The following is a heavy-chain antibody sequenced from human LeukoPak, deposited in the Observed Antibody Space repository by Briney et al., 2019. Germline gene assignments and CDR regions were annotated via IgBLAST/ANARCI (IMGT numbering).Heavy chain of an antibody. CDR2: INPNSGGT. CDR3: ASRYYDILTGSNYYGMDV. D-gene: IGHD3-9*01. V-gene: IGHV1-2*04. J-gene: IGHJ6*02. CDR1: GYTFTGYY. Sequence: ASVKVSCKASGYTFTGYYMHWVRQAPGQGLEWMGWINPNSGGTNYAQKFQGWVTMTRDTSISTAYMELSRLRSDDTAVYYCASRYYDILTGSNYYGMDVWGQGTTVTVSS.